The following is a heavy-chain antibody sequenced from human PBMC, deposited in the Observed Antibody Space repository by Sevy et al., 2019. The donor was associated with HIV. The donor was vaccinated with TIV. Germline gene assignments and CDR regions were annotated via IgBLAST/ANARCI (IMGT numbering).Heavy chain of an antibody. D-gene: IGHD3-22*01. CDR3: ARDPLYYYDSSGIDY. J-gene: IGHJ4*02. CDR2: INSDGSST. CDR1: GFTFSSYW. Sequence: GGSLRLSCAASGFTFSSYWMHWVRQAPGNGLVWVSRINSDGSSTSYADSVKGRFTISRDNAKNTLYLQMNSLRAEDTAVYYCARDPLYYYDSSGIDYWGQGTLVTVSS. V-gene: IGHV3-74*01.